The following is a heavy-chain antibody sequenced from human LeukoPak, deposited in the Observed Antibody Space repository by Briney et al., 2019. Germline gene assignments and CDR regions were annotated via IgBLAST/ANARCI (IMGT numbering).Heavy chain of an antibody. V-gene: IGHV1-69*11. J-gene: IGHJ4*02. CDR1: GGPFSSYA. CDR2: IIPILGTA. CDR3: ARASGVLLGIFDY. D-gene: IGHD7-27*01. Sequence: SVKVSCKASGGPFSSYAISWVRQAPGQGLEWMGRIIPILGTANYAQKFQGRVTITTDESTSTAYMELGSLRSDDTAVYYCARASGVLLGIFDYWGQGTLVTVSS.